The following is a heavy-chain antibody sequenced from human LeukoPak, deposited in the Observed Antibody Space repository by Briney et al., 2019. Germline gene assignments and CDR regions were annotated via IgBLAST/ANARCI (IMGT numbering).Heavy chain of an antibody. D-gene: IGHD3-22*01. CDR1: GYTFTSYD. V-gene: IGHV1-8*03. Sequence: GASVKVSCKASGYTFTSYDINWVRQATGQGLEWMGWMNPNSGNTGCAQKFQGRVTITRNTSISTAYMELSSLRSEDAAVYYCARGSHDSSGYYFDYWGQGTLVTVSS. CDR3: ARGSHDSSGYYFDY. J-gene: IGHJ4*02. CDR2: MNPNSGNT.